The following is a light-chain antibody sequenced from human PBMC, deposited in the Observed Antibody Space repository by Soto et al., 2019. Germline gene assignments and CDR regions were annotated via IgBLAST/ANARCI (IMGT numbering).Light chain of an antibody. Sequence: DIQMTQSPSSLSASVGDRVTITCRASQSISRYLNWYQQKPGKAPNLLIYVASSLQSEVPSRFSGSGSGTEFTLTISSLQSEDFAVYYCQQYNNWPAITFGQGTRLEIK. V-gene: IGKV1-39*01. CDR1: QSISRY. J-gene: IGKJ5*01. CDR3: QQYNNWPAIT. CDR2: VAS.